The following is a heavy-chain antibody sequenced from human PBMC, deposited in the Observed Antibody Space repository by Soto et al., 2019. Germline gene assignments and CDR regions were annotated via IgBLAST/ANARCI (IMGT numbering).Heavy chain of an antibody. J-gene: IGHJ2*01. CDR1: GYTFTNYG. D-gene: IGHD2-15*01. CDR3: ESCYCSLGSCYTCWHFDL. V-gene: IGHV1-18*04. CDR2: VGAYNGNT. Sequence: QVQLVQSGAEVKKPGASVRVSCKASGYTFTNYGISWVRQAPGQGLEWMGWVGAYNGNTDHAQNFQGRVTMTTDTSTNTAYIELGSLRSDDTALYYCESCYCSLGSCYTCWHFDLWGRGTLVTVSS.